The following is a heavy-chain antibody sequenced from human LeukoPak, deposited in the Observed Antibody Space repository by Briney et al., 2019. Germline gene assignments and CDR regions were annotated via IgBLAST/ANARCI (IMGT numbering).Heavy chain of an antibody. J-gene: IGHJ6*03. D-gene: IGHD2-2*01. CDR1: GGSFSGYY. V-gene: IGHV4-34*01. Sequence: PSETLSLTCAVYGGSFSGYYWSWICQPPGKGLEWIGEINQSGSTNYNPSLKSRVTISVDTSKKQFSLRLSPVTAADTAVYYCAAGCSSTSCYWYYYTDVWGKGTTVTVSS. CDR3: AAGCSSTSCYWYYYTDV. CDR2: INQSGST.